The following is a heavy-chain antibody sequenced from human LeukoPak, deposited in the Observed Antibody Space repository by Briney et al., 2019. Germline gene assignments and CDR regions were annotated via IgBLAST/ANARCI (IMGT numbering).Heavy chain of an antibody. J-gene: IGHJ4*02. V-gene: IGHV1-24*01. CDR2: FDPQDRET. CDR1: GYTLTEIA. D-gene: IGHD6-13*01. CDR3: AIIASAGTFDY. Sequence: ASVKVSCKVSGYTLTEIAMHWVRQAPGAGLEWMGGFDPQDRETVYAQKFQGRVTMTEDTSTDTAFMELSGLRSEDTALYYCAIIASAGTFDYWGQGALVTVSS.